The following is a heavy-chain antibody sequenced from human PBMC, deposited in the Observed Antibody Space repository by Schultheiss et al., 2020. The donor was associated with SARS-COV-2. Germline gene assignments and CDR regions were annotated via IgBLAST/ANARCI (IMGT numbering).Heavy chain of an antibody. CDR1: GFTFSSYG. CDR2: IWYDGSNK. D-gene: IGHD6-6*01. J-gene: IGHJ4*02. V-gene: IGHV3-33*01. CDR3: ARAGGSSSAFDY. Sequence: GGSLRLSCAASGFTFSSYGMHWVRQAPGKGLEWVAVIWYDGSNKYYGDSVKGRFTISRDNSKNTLYLQMNSLRAEDTAVYYCARAGGSSSAFDYWGQGTLVTVSS.